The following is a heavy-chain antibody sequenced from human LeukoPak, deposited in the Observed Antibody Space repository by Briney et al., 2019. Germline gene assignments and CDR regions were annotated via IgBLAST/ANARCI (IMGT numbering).Heavy chain of an antibody. CDR1: GFPFSSYT. CDR2: ISYDGSNK. Sequence: GGSLRLSCAASGFPFSSYTMRWVRQAPGEGLEWVAIISYDGSNKYYADSVKGRFSISRDNSKSTLYLQMNSLTAEDTAMYYCTRDQLSVAADYWGQGTLVTVSS. J-gene: IGHJ4*01. CDR3: TRDQLSVAADY. V-gene: IGHV3-30*04. D-gene: IGHD6-19*01.